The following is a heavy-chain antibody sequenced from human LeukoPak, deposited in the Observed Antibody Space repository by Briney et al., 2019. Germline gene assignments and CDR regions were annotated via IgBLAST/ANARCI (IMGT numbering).Heavy chain of an antibody. CDR1: GGSISSYY. D-gene: IGHD2-15*01. Sequence: SETLSLSCTVSGGSISSYYWSWIRQPAGKGLEWIGRIYTSGSTNYNPSLKSRVTMSVDTSKNQFSLKLSSVTAADTAVYYCARENGLSGVVVAATSRLSRFYFDYWGQGTLVTVSS. V-gene: IGHV4-4*07. CDR3: ARENGLSGVVVAATSRLSRFYFDY. CDR2: IYTSGST. J-gene: IGHJ4*02.